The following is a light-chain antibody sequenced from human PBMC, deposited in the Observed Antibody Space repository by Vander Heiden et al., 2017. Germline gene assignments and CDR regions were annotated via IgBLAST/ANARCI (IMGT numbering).Light chain of an antibody. CDR1: KLEDKY. CDR3: QAWDTNTVV. CDR2: DDR. J-gene: IGLJ2*01. Sequence: SYDLTQPPPVSVPPGQTASVTCSGDKLEDKYAHWYQQKPGQSHVLVIYDDRKRPSGIPGRFSGSNAENTATLTISGTQAMDDADYCCQAWDTNTVVFGGGTRLTVL. V-gene: IGLV3-1*01.